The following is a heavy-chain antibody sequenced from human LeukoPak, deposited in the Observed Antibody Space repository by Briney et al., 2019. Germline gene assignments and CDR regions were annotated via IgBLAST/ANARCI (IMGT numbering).Heavy chain of an antibody. J-gene: IGHJ4*02. CDR3: ASLIATKEWFDFDY. CDR1: GFTFSSYE. CDR2: ISSSGSTI. D-gene: IGHD3-3*01. Sequence: GGSLRLSCAASGFTFSSYEMNWVRQAPGKGLEWVSYISSSGSTIYYADSVKGRFTISRDNAKNSLYLQMNSLRAEDTAVYYCASLIATKEWFDFDYWGQGTLVTVSS. V-gene: IGHV3-48*03.